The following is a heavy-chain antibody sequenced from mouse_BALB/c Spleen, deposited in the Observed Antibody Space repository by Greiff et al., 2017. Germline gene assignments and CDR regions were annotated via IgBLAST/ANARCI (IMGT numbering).Heavy chain of an antibody. CDR3: ARSNWDWYFDV. V-gene: IGHV14-3*02. CDR2: IDPANGNT. CDR1: GFNIKDTY. D-gene: IGHD4-1*02. Sequence: VQLQQSGAELVKPGASVKSSCTASGFNIKDTYMHWVKQRPEQGLEWIGRIDPANGNTKYDPKFQGKATITADTSSNTAYLQLSSLTSEDTAVYYCARSNWDWYFDVWGAGTTVTVSS. J-gene: IGHJ1*01.